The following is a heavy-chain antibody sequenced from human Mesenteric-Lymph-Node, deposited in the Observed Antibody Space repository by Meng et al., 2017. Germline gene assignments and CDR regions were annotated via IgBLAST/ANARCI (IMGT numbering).Heavy chain of an antibody. CDR2: ISYDGSNK. CDR1: GFTFSNAW. CDR3: ARDGFDY. J-gene: IGHJ4*02. Sequence: GGSLRLSCAASGFTFSNAWMSWVRQAPGKGLEWVAVISYDGSNKYYADSVKGRFTISRDNSKNTLYLQMNSLRAEDTAVYYCARDGFDYWGQGTLVTVSS. V-gene: IGHV3-30*03.